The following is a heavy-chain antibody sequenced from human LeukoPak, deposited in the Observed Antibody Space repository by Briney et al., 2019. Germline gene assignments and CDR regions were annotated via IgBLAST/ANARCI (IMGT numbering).Heavy chain of an antibody. CDR3: AKDASYDSSGFSSDY. CDR2: ISDRSRTI. V-gene: IGHV3-48*01. J-gene: IGHJ4*02. Sequence: PGGSLRLSCAASGFAFNRCSMNWVRQAPGKGLEWVSYISDRSRTIFYADSVKGRFTISRDNAKNSLYLQMNSLRAEDTAVYYCAKDASYDSSGFSSDYWGQGTLVTVSS. D-gene: IGHD3-22*01. CDR1: GFAFNRCS.